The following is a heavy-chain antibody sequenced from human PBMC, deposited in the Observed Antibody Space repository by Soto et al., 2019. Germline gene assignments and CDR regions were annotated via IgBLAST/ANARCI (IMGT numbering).Heavy chain of an antibody. D-gene: IGHD3-9*01. Sequence: SETLSLTCTVSGGSISSSSHYWGWIRQPPGKGLEWIGSIFYSGSTYYNPSLMSRVTISVDTSKNQFSLKLSSVTAADTAVYYCARRESYDILTGYYHFDYWGQGILVTV. CDR3: ARRESYDILTGYYHFDY. CDR1: GGSISSSSHY. CDR2: IFYSGST. J-gene: IGHJ4*02. V-gene: IGHV4-39*01.